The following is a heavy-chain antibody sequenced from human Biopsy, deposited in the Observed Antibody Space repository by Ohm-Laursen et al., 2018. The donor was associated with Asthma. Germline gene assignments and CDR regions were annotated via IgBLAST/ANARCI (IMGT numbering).Heavy chain of an antibody. J-gene: IGHJ6*02. CDR3: ARGYSGTDRIVYYYSGMEV. CDR1: GDSLGSFINYA. V-gene: IGHV1-69*01. D-gene: IGHD5-12*01. CDR2: LIPVLGTA. Sequence: SSVKVSCKASGDSLGSFINYAISWVRQAPRQGLEWMGGLIPVLGTADYAPMFEGRVTITADESTSTAYSELTSLRFEDTAVYYCARGYSGTDRIVYYYSGMEVWGQGTTVTVSS.